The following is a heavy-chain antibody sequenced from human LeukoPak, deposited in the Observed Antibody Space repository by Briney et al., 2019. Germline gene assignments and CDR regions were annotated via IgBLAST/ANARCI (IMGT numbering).Heavy chain of an antibody. CDR3: AKGGGFMVRGVMFDY. V-gene: IGHV3-23*01. Sequence: GGSLRLSCAASGFTFSSYAMSWVRQAPGKGLEWVSAISGSGGSTYYADSVKGRLTISRDNSKNTLYLQMNSLRAEDTAVYHCAKGGGFMVRGVMFDYWGQGTLVTVSS. CDR2: ISGSGGST. J-gene: IGHJ4*02. D-gene: IGHD3-10*01. CDR1: GFTFSSYA.